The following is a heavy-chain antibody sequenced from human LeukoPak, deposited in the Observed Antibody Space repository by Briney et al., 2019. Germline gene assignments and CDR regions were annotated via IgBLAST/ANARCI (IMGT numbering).Heavy chain of an antibody. CDR3: AKALTTHKYYYYGMDV. D-gene: IGHD1-1*01. V-gene: IGHV3-7*03. J-gene: IGHJ6*02. CDR2: IKKTGSET. CDR1: GFTFNHFW. Sequence: GGSLRLSCAASGFTFNHFWMSWIRQAPGKGLEWVAYIKKTGSETYYVDSVKGRFTITRDNSKNTLYLQMNSLRAEDTAVYYCAKALTTHKYYYYGMDVWGQGTTVTVSS.